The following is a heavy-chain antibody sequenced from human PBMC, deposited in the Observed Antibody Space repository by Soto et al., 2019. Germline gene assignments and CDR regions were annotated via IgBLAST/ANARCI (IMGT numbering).Heavy chain of an antibody. V-gene: IGHV3-72*01. Sequence: GGSLRLSCAASGFTFSDHYMDWVRQAPGKGLEWVGRTRNKANSYTTEYAGSVKGRFTISRDDSKNSLYLQMNSLKTEDTAVYYCARAGYDSGNYYYMDVWGKGTTVTVSS. D-gene: IGHD5-12*01. CDR1: GFTFSDHY. J-gene: IGHJ6*03. CDR3: ARAGYDSGNYYYMDV. CDR2: TRNKANSYTT.